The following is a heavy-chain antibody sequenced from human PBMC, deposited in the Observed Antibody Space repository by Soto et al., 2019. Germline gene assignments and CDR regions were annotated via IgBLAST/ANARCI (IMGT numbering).Heavy chain of an antibody. V-gene: IGHV1-69*12. CDR3: ARHPGGRGYYYGMDV. CDR2: IIPIFGTA. J-gene: IGHJ6*02. D-gene: IGHD2-15*01. Sequence: QVQLVQSGAEVKKPGSSVKVSCKASGGTFSSYAISWVRQAPGQGLEWMGGIIPIFGTANYAQKFQGRVTITADESTSTAYMELGSMRSEDTAVSYCARHPGGRGYYYGMDVWGQGTTVTVSS. CDR1: GGTFSSYA.